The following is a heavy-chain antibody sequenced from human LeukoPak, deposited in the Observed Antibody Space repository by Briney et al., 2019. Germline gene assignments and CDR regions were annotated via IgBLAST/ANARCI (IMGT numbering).Heavy chain of an antibody. CDR2: INPDNGGT. V-gene: IGHV1-2*02. CDR1: GYTFTGYY. D-gene: IGHD5-18*01. J-gene: IGHJ6*02. Sequence: ASVKVSCKASGYTFTGYYMHWVRQAPGQGLEWMGWINPDNGGTTYVQTFKGRVTMTRKTSISTAYMELSRLRSDDSAVYYCARDLPDTAMVLRLRYGMDVWGQGTTVTVSS. CDR3: ARDLPDTAMVLRLRYGMDV.